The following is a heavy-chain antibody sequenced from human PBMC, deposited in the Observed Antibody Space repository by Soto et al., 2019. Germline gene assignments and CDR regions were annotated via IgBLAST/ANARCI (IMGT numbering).Heavy chain of an antibody. V-gene: IGHV1-24*01. Sequence: GASVKVSCKVSGYTLTELSMHWVRQAPGKGLEWKGGFDPEDGETIYSQKFQGRVTMTEDTSTDTAYMELSSLRSEDSALYYCATPGRIVGATAEYFQHWGQGTLVTVSS. CDR2: FDPEDGET. J-gene: IGHJ1*01. CDR3: ATPGRIVGATAEYFQH. D-gene: IGHD1-26*01. CDR1: GYTLTELS.